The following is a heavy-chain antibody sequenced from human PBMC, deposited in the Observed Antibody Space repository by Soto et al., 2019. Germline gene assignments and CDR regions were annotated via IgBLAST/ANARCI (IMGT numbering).Heavy chain of an antibody. Sequence: SETLSLTCTFYGVSISTTSYYLVWIRQPPGKGLEWIGSIYYSGNTYYNPSLKSRVTISTDTSKNQFSLKLSSVTAADTALYYCARDSDGWSPWGQGTLVTVSS. J-gene: IGHJ5*02. D-gene: IGHD4-17*01. CDR2: IYYSGNT. V-gene: IGHV4-39*02. CDR1: GVSISTTSYY. CDR3: ARDSDGWSP.